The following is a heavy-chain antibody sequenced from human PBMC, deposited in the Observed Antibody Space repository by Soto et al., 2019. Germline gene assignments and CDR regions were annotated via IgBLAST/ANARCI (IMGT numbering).Heavy chain of an antibody. Sequence: SVKVSCKASGYTFTSYGISWVRQAPGQGLEWMGWISAHNGNTKYAQKLQGRVTMTTDTSTSTAYMELRSLRSDDTAVYYCARDPRIATINWFDPWGQGTLVTVSS. V-gene: IGHV1-18*01. CDR2: ISAHNGNT. J-gene: IGHJ5*02. D-gene: IGHD6-13*01. CDR1: GYTFTSYG. CDR3: ARDPRIATINWFDP.